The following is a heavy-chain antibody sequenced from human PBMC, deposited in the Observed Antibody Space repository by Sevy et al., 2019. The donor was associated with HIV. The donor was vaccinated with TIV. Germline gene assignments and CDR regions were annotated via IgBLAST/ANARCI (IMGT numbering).Heavy chain of an antibody. CDR3: AKGGNSDYFGADTLDI. Sequence: GGSLRLSCAASGFRFSSFAMIWVRQAPGKGLEWVSEICGGDGSTYYADSVKGRFTISRDNSKNTVYLQMSSLRAEDTALYYCAKGGNSDYFGADTLDIWGQGTMVTVSS. CDR2: ICGGDGST. D-gene: IGHD3-22*01. V-gene: IGHV3-23*01. J-gene: IGHJ3*02. CDR1: GFRFSSFA.